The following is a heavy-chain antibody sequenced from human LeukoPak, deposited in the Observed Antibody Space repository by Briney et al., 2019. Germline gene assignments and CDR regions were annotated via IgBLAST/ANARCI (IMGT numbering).Heavy chain of an antibody. D-gene: IGHD6-19*01. CDR3: ARDRSSGGSGY. CDR1: GGTFSSYA. CDR2: IIPIFGIA. Sequence: ASVKVSCKASGGTFSSYAISWVRQAPGQGLEWMGRIIPIFGIANYAQKFQGRVTMTTDTSTTTAYMELRSLRSDDTAVYYCARDRSSGGSGYWGQGTLVTDSS. J-gene: IGHJ4*02. V-gene: IGHV1-69*04.